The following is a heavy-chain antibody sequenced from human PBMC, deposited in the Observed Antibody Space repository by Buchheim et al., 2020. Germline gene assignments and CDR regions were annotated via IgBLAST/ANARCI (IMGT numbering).Heavy chain of an antibody. D-gene: IGHD1-14*01. J-gene: IGHJ4*02. Sequence: EVQLVESGGGLVQPGGSLRLSCAASGFTFSSYWMHWVRQAPGKGLVWVSRINMDGSTTNYADSVKGRFAISRDNAKDTLYLQMNSLRAEDTALYYCGRGGGDRIPPNYWGQGTL. CDR2: INMDGSTT. CDR3: GRGGGDRIPPNY. CDR1: GFTFSSYW. V-gene: IGHV3-74*01.